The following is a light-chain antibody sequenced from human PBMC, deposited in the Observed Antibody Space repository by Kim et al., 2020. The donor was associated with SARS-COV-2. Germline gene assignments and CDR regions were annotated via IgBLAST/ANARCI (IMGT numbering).Light chain of an antibody. CDR2: QDN. CDR1: KLGDKY. V-gene: IGLV3-1*01. J-gene: IGLJ3*02. Sequence: SYELTQPPSVSVSPGQTASITCSGDKLGDKYACWYQQKPGQSPVLVIYQDNKRPSGIPERFSGSNSGNTATLTISRTQAMDEADYYCQAWDSSTVVFGGGTQLTVL. CDR3: QAWDSSTVV.